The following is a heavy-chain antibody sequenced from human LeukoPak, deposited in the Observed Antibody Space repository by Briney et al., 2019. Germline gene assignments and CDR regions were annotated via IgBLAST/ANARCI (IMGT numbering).Heavy chain of an antibody. J-gene: IGHJ5*02. CDR3: PRHSVPGRSSVHWFDP. V-gene: IGHV4-59*08. D-gene: IGHD6-6*01. CDR2: IYYSGST. Sequence: SETLSLTCTVSGGSISSYYWSWIRQPPGEGLEWIGYIYYSGSTNYNPSLKSRVTISVDTSKNQFSLKLSSVTAADTAVYYCPRHSVPGRSSVHWFDPWGQGTLVTVSS. CDR1: GGSISSYY.